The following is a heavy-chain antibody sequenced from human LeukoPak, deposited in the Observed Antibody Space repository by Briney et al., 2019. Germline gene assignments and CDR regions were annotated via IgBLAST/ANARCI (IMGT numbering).Heavy chain of an antibody. D-gene: IGHD3-10*02. CDR2: IKQDGSEK. CDR3: AELGITMIGGV. CDR1: GFTFSSYW. J-gene: IGHJ6*04. V-gene: IGHV3-7*01. Sequence: PGGSLRLSCAASGFTFSSYWMRSVRQAPGKGLEWVANIKQDGSEKYYVDSVKGRFTISRDNAKNSLYLQMNSLRAEDTAVYYCAELGITMIGGVWGKGTTVTISS.